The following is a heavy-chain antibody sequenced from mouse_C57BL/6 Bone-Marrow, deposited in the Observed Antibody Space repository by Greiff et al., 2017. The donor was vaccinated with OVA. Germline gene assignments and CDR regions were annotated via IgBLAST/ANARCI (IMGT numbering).Heavy chain of an antibody. Sequence: EVKLVESGEGLVKPGGSLKLSCVASGFTFSSYAMSWVRQTPEKRLEWVAYISSGGDYIYYADTVEGRFTISRDNARNTLYLQMSSLKSEDTAMYYCTRDLYYYAMDYWGQGTSVTVSA. CDR2: ISSGGDYI. CDR1: GFTFSSYA. J-gene: IGHJ4*01. CDR3: TRDLYYYAMDY. V-gene: IGHV5-9-1*02.